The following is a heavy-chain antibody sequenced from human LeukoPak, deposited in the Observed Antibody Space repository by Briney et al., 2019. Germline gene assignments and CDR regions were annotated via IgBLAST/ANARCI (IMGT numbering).Heavy chain of an antibody. Sequence: SETLSLTCTVSGYSISSGYYWGWIRQPPGKGLEWIGSIYHSGSTYYNPSLKSRVTISVDTSKNQFSLKLSSVTAADTAVYYCARSPYYDFWSGYYSQPNWFGPWGQGTLVTVSS. CDR2: IYHSGST. J-gene: IGHJ5*02. CDR3: ARSPYYDFWSGYYSQPNWFGP. V-gene: IGHV4-38-2*02. CDR1: GYSISSGYY. D-gene: IGHD3-3*01.